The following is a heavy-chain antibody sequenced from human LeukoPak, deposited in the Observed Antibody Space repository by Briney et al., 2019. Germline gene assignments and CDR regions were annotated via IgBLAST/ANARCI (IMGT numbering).Heavy chain of an antibody. CDR3: ARDLKRYCSGGSCYSAWFDP. CDR2: INSDGSST. Sequence: GGSLRLSCAVSGFTFSSYWMHWVRQAPGKGLVWVSRINSDGSSTSYADSVKGRFTISRDNAKNTLYLQMNSLRAEDTAVYYCARDLKRYCSGGSCYSAWFDPWGQGTLVTASS. J-gene: IGHJ5*02. D-gene: IGHD2-15*01. V-gene: IGHV3-74*01. CDR1: GFTFSSYW.